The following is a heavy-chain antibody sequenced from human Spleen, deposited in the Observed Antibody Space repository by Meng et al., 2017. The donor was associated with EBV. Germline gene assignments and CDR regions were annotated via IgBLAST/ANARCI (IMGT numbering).Heavy chain of an antibody. CDR2: IYHGGSA. Sequence: LQPLESGSGLVKPSQPLSLTCAVSGGSISSGDHPWSWIRQPPGRGLELLGYIYHGGSAFYSPSLKTRVTMSIDKSKNQFSLNVSSVTAADTAFYYCARGAYDRFGLDPWGQGTLVTVSS. CDR3: ARGAYDRFGLDP. J-gene: IGHJ5*02. V-gene: IGHV4-30-2*01. D-gene: IGHD3-16*01. CDR1: GGSISSGDHP.